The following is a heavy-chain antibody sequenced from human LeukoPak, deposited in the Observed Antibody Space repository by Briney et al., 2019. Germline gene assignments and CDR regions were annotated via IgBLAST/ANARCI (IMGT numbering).Heavy chain of an antibody. CDR3: ARDVAVAGVDAFDI. J-gene: IGHJ3*02. D-gene: IGHD6-19*01. CDR2: IYYSGST. Sequence: PSETLSLTCTVSGGSIRSYYWSWIRQPPGKGLEWTGYIYYSGSTNYNPSLKSRVTISVDTSKNQFSLKLSSVTTADTAVYYCARDVAVAGVDAFDIWGQGTMVTVSS. CDR1: GGSIRSYY. V-gene: IGHV4-59*01.